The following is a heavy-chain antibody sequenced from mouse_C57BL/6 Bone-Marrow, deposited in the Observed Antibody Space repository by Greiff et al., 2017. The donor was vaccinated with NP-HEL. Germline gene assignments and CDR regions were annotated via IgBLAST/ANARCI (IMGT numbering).Heavy chain of an antibody. CDR2: IYPGNSDT. J-gene: IGHJ4*01. D-gene: IGHD2-1*01. Sequence: LQQSGTVLARPGASVKMSCKTSGYTFTSYWMHWVKQRPGQGLEWIGIIYPGNSDTSYNQKFKGKAKLTAVTSTSTAYMELSSLTNEDSAVDYCTRGDGNYYYGMDYWGQGTSVTVSS. V-gene: IGHV1-5*01. CDR3: TRGDGNYYYGMDY. CDR1: GYTFTSYW.